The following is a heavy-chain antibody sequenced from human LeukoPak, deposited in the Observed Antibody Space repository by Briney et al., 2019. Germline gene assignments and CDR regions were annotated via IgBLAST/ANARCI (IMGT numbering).Heavy chain of an antibody. J-gene: IGHJ4*02. V-gene: IGHV1-2*06. CDR2: INPNSGGT. Sequence: ASVKVSCKASGYTFTGYYMHWVRQAPGQGLEWMGRINPNSGGTNYAQNFQGRVTMTRDTSISTAYMELTSLRSEDTAVYYCVGGAPNWGFDYWGQGTLVIVSS. D-gene: IGHD7-27*01. CDR3: VGGAPNWGFDY. CDR1: GYTFTGYY.